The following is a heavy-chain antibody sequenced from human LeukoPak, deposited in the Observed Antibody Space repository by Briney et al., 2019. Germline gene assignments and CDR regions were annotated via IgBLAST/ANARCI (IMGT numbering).Heavy chain of an antibody. CDR2: IIPIFGTA. V-gene: IGHV1-69*13. CDR1: GGTFSSYA. J-gene: IGHJ6*03. Sequence: SVKVSCKASGGTFSSYAISWVRQAPGQGLEWMGGIIPIFGTANYAQKFQGRVTITADESTSTAYMELSSLRSEDTAVYYCARTLPGDAYYYYYCYMDVWGKGTTVTVSS. D-gene: IGHD3-16*01. CDR3: ARTLPGDAYYYYYCYMDV.